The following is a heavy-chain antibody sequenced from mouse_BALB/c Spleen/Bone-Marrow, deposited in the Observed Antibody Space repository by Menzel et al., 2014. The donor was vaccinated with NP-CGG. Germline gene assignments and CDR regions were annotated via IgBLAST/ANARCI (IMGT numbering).Heavy chain of an antibody. J-gene: IGHJ2*01. CDR1: GYTFTRYV. D-gene: IGHD1-1*01. CDR2: INPYNEGS. V-gene: IGHV1-14*01. CDR3: ARERDYGDYFDY. Sequence: EVQLQQSGPKLVKPGASVKMSCKASGYTFTRYVIHWVRQKPGQGLDWIGYINPYNEGSKYNEKFKGEATLTSDKSSHTAYMELSSLTSDDSTVYYCARERDYGDYFDYWGQDTTLTVSS.